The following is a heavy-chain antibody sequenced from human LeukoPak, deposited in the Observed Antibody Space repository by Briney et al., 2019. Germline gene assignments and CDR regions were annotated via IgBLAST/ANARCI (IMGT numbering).Heavy chain of an antibody. CDR1: GGSISSYYW. CDR3: ARSRLVVTYYFDY. D-gene: IGHD2-21*02. V-gene: IGHV2-70*11. CDR2: IDWDDDK. J-gene: IGHJ4*02. Sequence: TLSLTCTVSGGSISSYYWSWIRQPPGKALEWLARIDWDDDKYYGTSLKTRLTISKDTSKNQVVLTMTNMDPVDTATYYCARSRLVVTYYFDYWGQGTLVTVSS.